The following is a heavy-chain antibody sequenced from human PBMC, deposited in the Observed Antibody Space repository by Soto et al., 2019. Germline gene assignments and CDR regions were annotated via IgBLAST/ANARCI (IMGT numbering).Heavy chain of an antibody. J-gene: IGHJ4*02. D-gene: IGHD3-3*01. CDR3: AAVPVLRFLKWLPAYFDY. Sequence: QMQVVQSGPEVKKPWTSVKVSCKTSGFMFTSSAVQWVRQARGQRLEWIGWLVVGSGNTHYAQHFQERVTVTRDMSTGTAYMEWSSLRSEDTAVYYCAAVPVLRFLKWLPAYFDYWGQGTLVTVSS. V-gene: IGHV1-58*01. CDR2: LVVGSGNT. CDR1: GFMFTSSA.